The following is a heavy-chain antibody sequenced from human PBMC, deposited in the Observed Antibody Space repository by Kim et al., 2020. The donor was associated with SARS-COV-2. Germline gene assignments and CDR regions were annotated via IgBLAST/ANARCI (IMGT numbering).Heavy chain of an antibody. CDR3: ATIKAAAGTRDFDY. D-gene: IGHD6-13*01. J-gene: IGHJ4*02. V-gene: IGHV7-4-1*02. Sequence: PGFTGRFVFSLDTSVSTAYLQISSLKAEDTAVYYCATIKAAAGTRDFDYWGQGTLVTVSS.